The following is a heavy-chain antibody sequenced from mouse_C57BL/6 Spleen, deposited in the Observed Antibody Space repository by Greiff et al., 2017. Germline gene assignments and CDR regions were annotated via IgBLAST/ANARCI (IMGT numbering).Heavy chain of an antibody. CDR1: GYTFTDYE. J-gene: IGHJ3*01. D-gene: IGHD2-4*01. Sequence: VKLQESGAELVRPGASVTLSCKASGYTFTDYEMHWVKQTPVHGLEWIGAIDPETGGTAYNQKFKGKAILTADKSSSTAYMELRSLTSEDSAVYYCTRKGGLRRWFAYWGQGTLVTVSA. V-gene: IGHV1-15*01. CDR3: TRKGGLRRWFAY. CDR2: IDPETGGT.